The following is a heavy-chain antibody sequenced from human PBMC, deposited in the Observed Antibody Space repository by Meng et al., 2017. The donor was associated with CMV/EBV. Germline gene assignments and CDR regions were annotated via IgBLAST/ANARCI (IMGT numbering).Heavy chain of an antibody. D-gene: IGHD3-16*01. CDR2: ISYDGSNK. Sequence: GGSLRPSCAASGFTFSSYAMHWVRQAPGKGLEWVAVISYDGSNKYYADSVKGRFTISRDNSKNTLYLQMNSLRAEDTAVYYCASDGANRAFDYWGQGTLVTVSS. CDR3: ASDGANRAFDY. CDR1: GFTFSSYA. J-gene: IGHJ4*02. V-gene: IGHV3-30-3*01.